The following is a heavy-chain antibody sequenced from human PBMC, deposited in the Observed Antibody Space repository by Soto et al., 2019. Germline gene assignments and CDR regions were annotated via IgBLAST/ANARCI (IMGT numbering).Heavy chain of an antibody. CDR3: ARVTVTYYYYGMDV. Sequence: GXSVKVSCKASGGTFGSYAISWVREAPGQGLEWMGGIIPIFGTANYAQKFQGRVTITADESTSTAYMELSSLRSEDTAVYYCARVTVTYYYYGMDVWGQGTTVTVSS. D-gene: IGHD2-21*02. V-gene: IGHV1-69*01. J-gene: IGHJ6*02. CDR2: IIPIFGTA. CDR1: GGTFGSYA.